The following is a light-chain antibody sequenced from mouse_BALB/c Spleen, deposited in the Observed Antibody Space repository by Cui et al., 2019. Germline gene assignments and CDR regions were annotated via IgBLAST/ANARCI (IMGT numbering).Light chain of an antibody. CDR2: LTS. J-gene: IGKJ5*01. Sequence: QIVLTQSQAVMSASPGEKVTMTCSASSSVSYMYWYQQKPRSSPKPWIYLTSNLASGVPARFSGSGSGTSYSLTISSMEAEDAATYYCQQWSSNPLTFGAGTKLELK. V-gene: IGKV4-68*01. CDR3: QQWSSNPLT. CDR1: SSVSY.